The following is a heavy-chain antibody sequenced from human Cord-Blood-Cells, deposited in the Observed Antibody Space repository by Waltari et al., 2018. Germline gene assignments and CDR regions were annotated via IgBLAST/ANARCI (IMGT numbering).Heavy chain of an antibody. V-gene: IGHV3-30-3*01. Sequence: QVQLVESGGGVVQPGRSLRLSCAASGFTFSSYAMHWVRQAAGKGLEWVAGISYDGSNKYYADSVKCRFTISRDNAKNTLYLQMNSLRAEDTAVYYCAREDYWGQGTLVTVSS. CDR2: ISYDGSNK. J-gene: IGHJ4*02. CDR3: AREDY. CDR1: GFTFSSYA.